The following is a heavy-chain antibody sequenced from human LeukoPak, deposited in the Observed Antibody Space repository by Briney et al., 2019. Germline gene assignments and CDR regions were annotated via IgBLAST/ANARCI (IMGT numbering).Heavy chain of an antibody. J-gene: IGHJ3*02. CDR1: GFTFSFYA. Sequence: GGSLRLSCAASGFTFSFYAMTWVRQAPGKGLEWVSSIGGSDDSTYYADSVKGRFTISRDNSKNTLYLQMSSLGAEDTAVYYCARVRDFWSVPGAFDIWGQGTMVTVSS. CDR2: IGGSDDST. CDR3: ARVRDFWSVPGAFDI. D-gene: IGHD3-3*01. V-gene: IGHV3-23*01.